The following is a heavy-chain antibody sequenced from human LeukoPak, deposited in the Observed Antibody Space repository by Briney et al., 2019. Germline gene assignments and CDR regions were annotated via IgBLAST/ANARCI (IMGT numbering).Heavy chain of an antibody. Sequence: SETLSLTCTVSGGSISSGSYYWSWIRQPAGKGLEWIGRIYTSGSTNYNPSLKSRVTISVDTSKNQFSLKLSSVTAADTAVYYCARAPLYYYMDVWGKGTTVTVSS. J-gene: IGHJ6*03. CDR1: GGSISSGSYY. CDR3: ARAPLYYYMDV. CDR2: IYTSGST. V-gene: IGHV4-61*02.